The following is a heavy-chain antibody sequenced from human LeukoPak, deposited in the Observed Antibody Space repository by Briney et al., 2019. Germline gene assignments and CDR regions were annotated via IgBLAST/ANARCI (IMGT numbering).Heavy chain of an antibody. V-gene: IGHV4-59*02. CDR2: IYYSGST. Sequence: TSETLSLTCTVSGGSVSNYYWSWIRQSPGKGLEWIGYIYYSGSTNYNPSPKSRVTISVDTSKNQFSLKLSSVTAADTAVYYCARGVGATYVDYWGQGTLVTVSS. D-gene: IGHD1-26*01. CDR1: GGSVSNYY. J-gene: IGHJ4*02. CDR3: ARGVGATYVDY.